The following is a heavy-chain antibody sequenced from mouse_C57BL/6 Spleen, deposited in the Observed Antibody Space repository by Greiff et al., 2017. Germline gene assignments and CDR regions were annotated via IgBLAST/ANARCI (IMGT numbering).Heavy chain of an antibody. CDR2: IFTGSGST. D-gene: IGHD3-2*02. V-gene: IGHV1-75*01. CDR1: GYTFTDYY. CDR3: ARDWAQATLAWFAY. Sequence: VQLQQSGPELVKPGASVKISCKASGYTFTDYYINWVKQRPGQGLEWIGWIFTGSGSTNYNEKFKGKATLTVDKSSSTAYMLLSSLTSEDSAVYFCARDWAQATLAWFAYWGQGTLVTVSA. J-gene: IGHJ3*01.